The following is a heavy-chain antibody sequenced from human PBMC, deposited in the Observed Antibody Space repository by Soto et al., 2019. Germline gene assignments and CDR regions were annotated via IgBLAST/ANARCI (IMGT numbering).Heavy chain of an antibody. V-gene: IGHV3-23*01. CDR3: ARDRGYSGYDREVFDF. CDR2: ISATGGSA. CDR1: GFTFSSYA. J-gene: IGHJ4*02. Sequence: EVQLLQSGGGLVQPGGSLRLSCVASGFTFSSYAMNWVRQAPGKGPEWVSSISATGGSAYYADSVKGRFTISRDNSKNSLYLQMDSLGADDTAVYYCARDRGYSGYDREVFDFWGQGTLVTVSS. D-gene: IGHD5-12*01.